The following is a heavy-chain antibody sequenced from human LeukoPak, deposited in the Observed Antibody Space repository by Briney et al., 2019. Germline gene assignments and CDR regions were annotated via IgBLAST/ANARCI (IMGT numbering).Heavy chain of an antibody. Sequence: WASVKVSCKASGYTFTSYGISWVRQARGQGLEWMGWISAYNGNTNYAQKLQGRVTMTTDTSTSTAYMELRSLRSDDTAVYYCARARLTGYYSPYYFDYWGQGTLVTVSS. CDR1: GYTFTSYG. J-gene: IGHJ4*02. CDR2: ISAYNGNT. CDR3: ARARLTGYYSPYYFDY. V-gene: IGHV1-18*01. D-gene: IGHD3-9*01.